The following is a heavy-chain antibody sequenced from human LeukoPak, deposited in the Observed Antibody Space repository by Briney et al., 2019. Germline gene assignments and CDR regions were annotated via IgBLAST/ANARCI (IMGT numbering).Heavy chain of an antibody. Sequence: PGGSLRLSCAASGFAFSSYSMNWVRQAPGKGLEWVSTISSSSGYKYYADSVKGRFTISRDDAKNSLYLQMNSLRADDTAVYYCAGPVYCSLGGGYWGQGTLVTVSS. CDR3: AGPVYCSLGGGY. CDR2: ISSSSGYK. CDR1: GFAFSSYS. J-gene: IGHJ4*02. V-gene: IGHV3-21*01. D-gene: IGHD2-21*02.